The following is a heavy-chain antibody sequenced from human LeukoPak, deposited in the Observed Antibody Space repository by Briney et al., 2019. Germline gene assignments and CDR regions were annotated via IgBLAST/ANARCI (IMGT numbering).Heavy chain of an antibody. V-gene: IGHV3-23*01. J-gene: IGHJ3*02. D-gene: IGHD2-21*01. Sequence: GGSLRLSCTVSGFTLSSYEMSWIRQAPGKGLEWVSSIDYSGGSSYYADSVKGRFTISRDNSKNTLYLQMNSLRAEDTAVYYCASLPLRDSNDAFDIWGQGTMVTVSS. CDR3: ASLPLRDSNDAFDI. CDR2: IDYSGGSS. CDR1: GFTLSSYE.